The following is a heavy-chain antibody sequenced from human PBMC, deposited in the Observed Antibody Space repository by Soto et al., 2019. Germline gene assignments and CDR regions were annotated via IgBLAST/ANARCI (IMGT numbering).Heavy chain of an antibody. CDR1: GGSFSGYY. CDR2: INHSGST. CDR3: ARGPAVWGSYYYYYGMDV. Sequence: SETLSLTCAVYGGSFSGYYWSWIRQPPGKGLEWIGEINHSGSTNYNPSLKSRVTISVDTSKNQFSLKLSSVTAADTAVYCCARGPAVWGSYYYYYGMDVWGQGTTVTVSS. D-gene: IGHD3-16*01. V-gene: IGHV4-34*01. J-gene: IGHJ6*02.